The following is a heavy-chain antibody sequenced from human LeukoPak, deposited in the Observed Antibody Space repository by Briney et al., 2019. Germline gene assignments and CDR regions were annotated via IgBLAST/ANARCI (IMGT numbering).Heavy chain of an antibody. V-gene: IGHV4-34*01. CDR3: ARHVSPASWYVYYFDY. CDR1: GGSFSGYY. Sequence: SETLSLTCAVYGGSFSGYYWSWIRQPPGKGLEWIGEINHSGSTNYNPSLKSRVTISVDTSKNQFSLKLSSVTAADTAVYYCARHVSPASWYVYYFDYWGQGTLVTVSS. D-gene: IGHD6-13*01. CDR2: INHSGST. J-gene: IGHJ4*02.